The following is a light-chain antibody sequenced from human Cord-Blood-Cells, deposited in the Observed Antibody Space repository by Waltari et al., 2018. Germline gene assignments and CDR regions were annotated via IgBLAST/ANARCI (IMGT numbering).Light chain of an antibody. CDR2: DAS. V-gene: IGKV1-5*01. Sequence: ASVGDRVTITCRASQSISSWLAWYQQKPGKAPKLLIYDASSLESGVPSRFSGSGSGTEFTLTTSSLQPDDFATYYCQQYNSYSWTFGQGTKVEIK. CDR3: QQYNSYSWT. J-gene: IGKJ1*01. CDR1: QSISSW.